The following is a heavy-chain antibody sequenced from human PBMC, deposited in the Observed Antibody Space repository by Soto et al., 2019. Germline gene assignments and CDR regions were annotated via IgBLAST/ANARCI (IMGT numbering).Heavy chain of an antibody. V-gene: IGHV3-74*01. CDR3: AREEYDFWSGYYGYYYYYYMDV. Sequence: PGGSLRLSCSASGFTFSSYWMHGVRQAPGKGLVWVSRINSDGSSTSYADSVKGRFTISRDNAKNTLYLQMNSLRAEDTAVYYCAREEYDFWSGYYGYYYYYYMDVWGKGTTVTVSS. CDR2: INSDGSST. J-gene: IGHJ6*03. D-gene: IGHD3-3*01. CDR1: GFTFSSYW.